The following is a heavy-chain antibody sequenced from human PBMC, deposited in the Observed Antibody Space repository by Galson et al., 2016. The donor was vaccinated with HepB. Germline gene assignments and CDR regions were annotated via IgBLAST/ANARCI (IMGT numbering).Heavy chain of an antibody. CDR2: INQSGST. Sequence: TLSLTCAVYGGSFSGSYWSWIRQPPGKGLQWIGEINQSGSTNSNPSLKSRVTISVDTSKNQLSLRLNSVTAADTAIYYCARANYGDVAGAFDIWGQGTMVTVSS. CDR3: ARANYGDVAGAFDI. CDR1: GGSFSGSY. J-gene: IGHJ3*02. V-gene: IGHV4-34*01. D-gene: IGHD4-17*01.